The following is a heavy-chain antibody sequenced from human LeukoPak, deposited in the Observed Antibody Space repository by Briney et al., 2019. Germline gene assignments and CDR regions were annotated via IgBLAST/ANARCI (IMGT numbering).Heavy chain of an antibody. CDR2: ISSSSGYI. J-gene: IGHJ4*02. D-gene: IGHD6-19*01. CDR3: AREDLAVAGVKSLYYFDY. CDR1: GFTFSSYS. Sequence: GGSLRLSCAASGFTFSSYSMNWVRQAPGKGLEWVSSISSSSGYIYYADSVKGRFTISRDNAKNSLYLQMNSLRAEDTAAYYCAREDLAVAGVKSLYYFDYWGQGTLVTVSS. V-gene: IGHV3-21*01.